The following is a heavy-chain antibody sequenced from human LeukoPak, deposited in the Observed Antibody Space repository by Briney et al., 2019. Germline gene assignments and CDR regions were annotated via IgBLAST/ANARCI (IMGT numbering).Heavy chain of an antibody. CDR2: IYSGGST. J-gene: IGHJ6*02. D-gene: IGHD3-10*01. V-gene: IGHV3-53*01. CDR3: ASKTYYSPYYYYGMDV. Sequence: GESLRLSCAASGFTVSSNYMSWVRQAPGKGLEWVSVIYSGGSTYYADSVKGRFTISRDNSKNTLYLQMNSLRAEDTAVYYCASKTYYSPYYYYGMDVWGQGTTVTVSS. CDR1: GFTVSSNY.